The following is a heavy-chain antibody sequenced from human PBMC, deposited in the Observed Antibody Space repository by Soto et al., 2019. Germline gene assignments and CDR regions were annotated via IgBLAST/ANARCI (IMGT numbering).Heavy chain of an antibody. CDR1: GGSISSVNHY. CDR3: AREVSWTGAFDS. CDR2: IFDSGTT. V-gene: IGHV4-30-4*01. Sequence: QVQLEQSGPGLVKPSQTLSLTCKISGGSISSVNHYWSWIRQSPGDGLEWIGYIFDSGTTHYNPSLKGRVTISGDTSQSQFSLTIHSVTVADTAVYYFAREVSWTGAFDSWGQGTLVTVSS. J-gene: IGHJ5*01. D-gene: IGHD7-27*01.